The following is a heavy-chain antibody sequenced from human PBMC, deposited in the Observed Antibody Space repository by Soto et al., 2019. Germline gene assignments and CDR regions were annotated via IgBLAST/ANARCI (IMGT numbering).Heavy chain of an antibody. CDR2: ISSSGSTI. Sequence: GGSLRLSCAASGFTFSDYYMSWIRQAPGKGLEWVSYISSSGSTIYYADSVKGRFTISRDNAKNSLYLQMNSLRAEDTAVYYCARGMYYYGSGPGRRAPTKTNWFDPWGQGTLVTVSS. V-gene: IGHV3-11*01. CDR3: ARGMYYYGSGPGRRAPTKTNWFDP. J-gene: IGHJ5*02. CDR1: GFTFSDYY. D-gene: IGHD3-10*01.